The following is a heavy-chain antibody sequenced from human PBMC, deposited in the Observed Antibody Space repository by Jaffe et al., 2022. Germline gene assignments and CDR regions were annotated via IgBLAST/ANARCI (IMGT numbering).Heavy chain of an antibody. J-gene: IGHJ4*02. CDR2: IYSGGST. Sequence: EVQLVESGGGLVQPGGSLRLSCAASGFTVSSNYMSWVRQAPGKGLEWVSVIYSGGSTYYADSVKGRFTISRHNSKNTLYLQMNSLRAEDTAVYYCARLGLEYYYDSSGHGIYYFDYWGQGTLVTVSS. V-gene: IGHV3-53*04. CDR3: ARLGLEYYYDSSGHGIYYFDY. CDR1: GFTVSSNY. D-gene: IGHD3-22*01.